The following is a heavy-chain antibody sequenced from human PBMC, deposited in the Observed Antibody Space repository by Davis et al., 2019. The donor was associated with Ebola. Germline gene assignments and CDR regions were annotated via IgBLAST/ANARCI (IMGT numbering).Heavy chain of an antibody. V-gene: IGHV5-10-1*01. Sequence: PGGSLRLSCKGSGYSFTSYWISWVRQMPGKGLEWMGRIDPSDSYTNYSPSFQGHVTISADKSISTAYLQWSSLKASDTAMYYCAFGAAWGVYGSGRNYYGMDVWGQGTTVTVSS. CDR2: IDPSDSYT. CDR1: GYSFTSYW. D-gene: IGHD3-10*01. J-gene: IGHJ6*02. CDR3: AFGAAWGVYGSGRNYYGMDV.